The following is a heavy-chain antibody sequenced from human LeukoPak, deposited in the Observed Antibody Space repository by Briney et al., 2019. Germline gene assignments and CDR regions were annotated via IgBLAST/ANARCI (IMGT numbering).Heavy chain of an antibody. J-gene: IGHJ4*02. CDR2: IYHSGST. Sequence: SETLSLTCAVSGGSISSSNWWSWVRQPPGKGLEWIGEIYHSGSTNYNPSLKSRVTISVDKSKNQFSLKLSSVTAADTAVYYCARDSRGGGPDFDYWGQGTLVTVSS. V-gene: IGHV4-4*02. CDR1: GGSISSSNW. D-gene: IGHD3-16*01. CDR3: ARDSRGGGPDFDY.